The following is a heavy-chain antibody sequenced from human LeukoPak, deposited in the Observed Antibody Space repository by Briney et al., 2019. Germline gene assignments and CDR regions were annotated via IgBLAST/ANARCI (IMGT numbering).Heavy chain of an antibody. CDR2: IYYSGST. CDR3: AKDRSIGTYYTFDH. V-gene: IGHV4-39*07. Sequence: SETLSLTCTVSGGSISSSSYYWGWIRQPPGKGLEWIGSIYYSGSTYYNPSLKGRVTISVDTSKNQFSLKLSSVTAADTAVYYCAKDRSIGTYYTFDHWGQGTLVTVSS. CDR1: GGSISSSSYY. J-gene: IGHJ4*02. D-gene: IGHD1-26*01.